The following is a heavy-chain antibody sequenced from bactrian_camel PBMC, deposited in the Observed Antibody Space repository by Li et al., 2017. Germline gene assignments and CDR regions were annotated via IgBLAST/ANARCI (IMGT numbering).Heavy chain of an antibody. V-gene: IGHV3S1*01. Sequence: HVQLVESGGGSVQAGGSLTLSCAVSGSLWGSYCMAWFRQGPGKEREGIASIVTGRGETTYVDSVKGRFTISLDNGKNTLYLQMNSLKAEDTAMYFCAASATWDRCLPGWRLIDYAYWGQGTQVTVS. CDR2: IVTGRGET. D-gene: IGHD4*01. J-gene: IGHJ4*01. CDR1: GSLWGSYC. CDR3: AASATWDRCLPGWRLIDYAY.